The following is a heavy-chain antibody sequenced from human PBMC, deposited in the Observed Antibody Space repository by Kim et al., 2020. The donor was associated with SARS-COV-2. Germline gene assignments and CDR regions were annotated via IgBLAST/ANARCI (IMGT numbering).Heavy chain of an antibody. J-gene: IGHJ5*02. CDR1: GYSFTSYW. CDR3: ARQWADVDTAMVNWFDP. V-gene: IGHV5-10-1*01. CDR2: IDPSDSYT. D-gene: IGHD5-18*01. Sequence: GESLKISCKGSGYSFTSYWISWVRQMPGKGLEWMGRIDPSDSYTNYSPSFQGHVTISADKSISTAYLQWSSLKASDTAMYYCARQWADVDTAMVNWFDPWGQGTLVTVSS.